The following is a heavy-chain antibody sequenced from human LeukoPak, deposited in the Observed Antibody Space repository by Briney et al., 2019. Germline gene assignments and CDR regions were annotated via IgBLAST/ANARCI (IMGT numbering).Heavy chain of an antibody. CDR3: ARGRAARPLSAYYMDV. J-gene: IGHJ6*03. CDR2: IYTSGST. Sequence: SETLSLNCTVSGGSISSYYWSWIRQPAGKGLEWIGRIYTSGSTNYNPSLKSRVTMSVDTSKNQFSLKLSSVTAADTAVYYCARGRAARPLSAYYMDVWGKGTTVTVSS. D-gene: IGHD6-6*01. V-gene: IGHV4-4*07. CDR1: GGSISSYY.